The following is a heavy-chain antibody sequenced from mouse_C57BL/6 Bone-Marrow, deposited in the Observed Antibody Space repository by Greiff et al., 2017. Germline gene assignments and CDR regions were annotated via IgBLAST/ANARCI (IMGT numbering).Heavy chain of an antibody. D-gene: IGHD1-1*01. J-gene: IGHJ2*01. Sequence: QVQLKESGAELVKPGASVKISCKASGYAFSSYWMNWVKQRPGKGLEWIGQIYPGDGDTNYNGKFKGKATLTADKSSSTAYMQLSSLTSEDSAVYFCERLGSSYDYFDYWGQGTTLTVSS. CDR3: ERLGSSYDYFDY. CDR1: GYAFSSYW. V-gene: IGHV1-80*01. CDR2: IYPGDGDT.